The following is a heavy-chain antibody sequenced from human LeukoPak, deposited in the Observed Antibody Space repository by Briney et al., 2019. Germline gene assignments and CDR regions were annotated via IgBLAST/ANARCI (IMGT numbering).Heavy chain of an antibody. CDR2: IKEDASEK. J-gene: IGHJ4*02. Sequence: GGSLRLSCTASGFTFSLYWMTWVRQAPEKWLEWVANIKEDASEKDYVDSVKGRFTISRDNGKNSLYLQMNSLRGEDTAVYYCARLNWNYADYWGQGTLVTVSS. CDR1: GFTFSLYW. D-gene: IGHD3-3*01. CDR3: ARLNWNYADY. V-gene: IGHV3-7*01.